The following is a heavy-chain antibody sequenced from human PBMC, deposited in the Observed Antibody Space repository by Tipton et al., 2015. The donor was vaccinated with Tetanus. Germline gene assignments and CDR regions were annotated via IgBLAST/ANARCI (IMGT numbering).Heavy chain of an antibody. V-gene: IGHV4-59*01. Sequence: LRLSCTVSGGSISSYYWSWIRQPPGKGLEWIGYIYYSGSTNYNPSLKSRVTISVDTSKNQFSLKLSSVTAADTVVYYCARSSWYQDGMDVWGQGTTVTVSS. CDR2: IYYSGST. CDR3: ARSSWYQDGMDV. D-gene: IGHD6-13*01. CDR1: GGSISSYY. J-gene: IGHJ6*02.